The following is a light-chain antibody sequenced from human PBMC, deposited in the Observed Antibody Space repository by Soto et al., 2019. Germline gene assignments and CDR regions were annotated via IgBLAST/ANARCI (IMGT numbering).Light chain of an antibody. J-gene: IGKJ5*01. Sequence: EIVLTQSPGTLSLSPGERATLSCRASQSVSSSYLAWYQQKPGQAPRLLIYGASRRATGFPARFSGSGSGTDFTLTISRLEPEDFAVYYCQQYGSSPPITFGQGTRLEIK. CDR1: QSVSSSY. CDR2: GAS. V-gene: IGKV3-20*01. CDR3: QQYGSSPPIT.